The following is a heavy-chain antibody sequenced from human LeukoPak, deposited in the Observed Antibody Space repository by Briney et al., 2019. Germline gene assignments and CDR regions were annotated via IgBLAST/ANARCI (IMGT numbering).Heavy chain of an antibody. D-gene: IGHD3-22*01. Sequence: ASVKVSCKASGYTFTSYYMHWVRQAPGQGLEWMGIINPSGGSTSYAQKFQGRVTMTRDMSTSTVYMELSSLRSEDTAVYYCARMAWEYYYDSSGYRGALDIWGQGTMVTVSS. CDR2: INPSGGST. V-gene: IGHV1-46*01. CDR3: ARMAWEYYYDSSGYRGALDI. J-gene: IGHJ3*02. CDR1: GYTFTSYY.